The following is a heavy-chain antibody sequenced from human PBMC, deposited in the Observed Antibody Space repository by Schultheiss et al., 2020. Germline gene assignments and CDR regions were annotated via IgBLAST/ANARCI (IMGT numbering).Heavy chain of an antibody. J-gene: IGHJ6*02. V-gene: IGHV1-69*13. D-gene: IGHD1-26*01. CDR3: ARDLGGSYQVYYYYYGMDV. Sequence: SVKVSCKASEYTFSSYYMHWVRQAPGQGLEWMGGIIPIFGTANYAQKFQGRVTITADESTSTAYMELSSLRSEDTAVYYCARDLGGSYQVYYYYYGMDVWGQGTTVNVSS. CDR1: EYTFSSYY. CDR2: IIPIFGTA.